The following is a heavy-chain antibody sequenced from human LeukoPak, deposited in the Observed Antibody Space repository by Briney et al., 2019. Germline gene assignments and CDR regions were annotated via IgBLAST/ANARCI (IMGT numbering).Heavy chain of an antibody. CDR3: ARGPNFSGWLDY. CDR2: ISSSSSYI. V-gene: IGHV3-21*01. CDR1: GFTFSSYT. D-gene: IGHD6-19*01. Sequence: GGSLRLSCAASGFTFSSYTMNWVRQAPGKGLEWVSSISSSSSYISYADSVKGRFTISRDNAKNSLSLQMNSLRAEDTAVYYCARGPNFSGWLDYWGQGTLVTVSS. J-gene: IGHJ4*02.